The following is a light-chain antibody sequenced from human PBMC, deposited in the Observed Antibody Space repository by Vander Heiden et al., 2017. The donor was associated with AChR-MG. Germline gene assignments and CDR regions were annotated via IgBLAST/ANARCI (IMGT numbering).Light chain of an antibody. V-gene: IGKV3-20*01. CDR3: QQYSRSQT. CDR1: QPLSNIY. Sequence: EIVLTQSPGNLSLSPGEGASLSCRASQPLSNIYLAWYQQKPGQAPRLLIYGASSRATGIPDRFSGSGSGTDFTLTISRLEPEDFAVYYCQQYSRSQTFGQGTKVEIK. J-gene: IGKJ1*01. CDR2: GAS.